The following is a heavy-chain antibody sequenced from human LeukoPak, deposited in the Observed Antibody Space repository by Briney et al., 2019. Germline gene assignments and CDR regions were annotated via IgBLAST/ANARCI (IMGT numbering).Heavy chain of an antibody. CDR2: MTGPADTT. Sequence: PGGSLRLSCAASGITFNWSWMNWVRQAPGKGLEWLSAMTGPADTTYYAESVKGRFTISRDYSKSMVFLQMNSLGVEDTAIYYCAKGAEIDHWGQGTLVTVSS. V-gene: IGHV3-23*01. J-gene: IGHJ4*02. CDR3: AKGAEIDH. CDR1: GITFNWSW.